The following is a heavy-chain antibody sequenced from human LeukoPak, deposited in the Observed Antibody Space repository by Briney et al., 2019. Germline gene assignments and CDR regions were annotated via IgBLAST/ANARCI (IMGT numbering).Heavy chain of an antibody. V-gene: IGHV1-18*01. D-gene: IGHD6-19*01. CDR2: ISAYNGNT. CDR3: ARASGRYSQGHNWFDP. Sequence: ASVKVSCKASGYTFTSYGISWVRQAPGQGLEWMGWISAYNGNTNYAQKLQGRVTMTTDTSTSTAYMELRSLRFDDTAVYYCARASGRYSQGHNWFDPWGQGTLVTVSS. J-gene: IGHJ5*02. CDR1: GYTFTSYG.